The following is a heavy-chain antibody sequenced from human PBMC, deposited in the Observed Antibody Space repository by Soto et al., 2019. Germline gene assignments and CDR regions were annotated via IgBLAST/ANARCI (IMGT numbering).Heavy chain of an antibody. Sequence: QVQLVQSGAEVKKPGSSVKVSCKASGGTFSSYTISWVRQAPGQGLEWMGRIIPILGIANYAQKFQGRVKITADKATSTAYMELRGLRSEDPAVYYCAGNIAVAANDYWGPGTLVTVSS. CDR3: AGNIAVAANDY. V-gene: IGHV1-69*02. CDR1: GGTFSSYT. D-gene: IGHD6-19*01. J-gene: IGHJ4*02. CDR2: IIPILGIA.